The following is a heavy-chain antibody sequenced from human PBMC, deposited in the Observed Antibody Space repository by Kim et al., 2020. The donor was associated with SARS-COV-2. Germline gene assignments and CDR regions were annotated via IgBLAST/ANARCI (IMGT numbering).Heavy chain of an antibody. CDR2: IYPGDSDS. CDR1: EYSFDSYW. Sequence: GESLKISCKTSEYSFDSYWIAWVRQIPGRGLEWMGIIYPGDSDSRYSPSFQGQVTMTVDRSINTAYLQWSSLRASDTAIYYCARRGGAGSLYVGGMDVWG. V-gene: IGHV5-51*01. D-gene: IGHD3-10*01. J-gene: IGHJ6*02. CDR3: ARRGGAGSLYVGGMDV.